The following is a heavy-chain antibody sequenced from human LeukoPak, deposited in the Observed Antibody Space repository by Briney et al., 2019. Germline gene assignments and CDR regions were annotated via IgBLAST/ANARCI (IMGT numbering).Heavy chain of an antibody. CDR1: GYTFTRYD. CDR2: MNPNSGHT. CDR3: ARGRGYLSSNLDS. J-gene: IGHJ4*02. Sequence: ASVKVSCKASGYTFTRYDINWVRQTSGQGLEWMGWMNPNSGHTGYAQKFQGRLTMTRNTSIRTAYMELTRLRSEDTAVYFCARGRGYLSSNLDSWGQGTLVTVSS. D-gene: IGHD5-18*01. V-gene: IGHV1-8*01.